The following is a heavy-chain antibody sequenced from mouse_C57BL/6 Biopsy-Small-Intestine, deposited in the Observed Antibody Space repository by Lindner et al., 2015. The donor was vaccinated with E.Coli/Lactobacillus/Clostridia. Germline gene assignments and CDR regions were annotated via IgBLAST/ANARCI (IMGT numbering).Heavy chain of an antibody. CDR3: ARSGSSYFDY. J-gene: IGHJ2*01. Sequence: VQLQESGAELVRPGTSVKVSCKASGYAFTNYLIEWVKQRPGQGLEWIGVINPGSGGTNYNEKFKGKATLTADKSSSTAYMQLSSLTSEGSAVYFCARSGSSYFDYWGQGTTLTVSS. CDR2: INPGSGGT. V-gene: IGHV1-54*01. CDR1: GYAFTNYL. D-gene: IGHD1-1*01.